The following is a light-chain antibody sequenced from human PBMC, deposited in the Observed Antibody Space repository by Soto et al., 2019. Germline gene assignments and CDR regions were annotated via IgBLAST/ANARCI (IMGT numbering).Light chain of an antibody. V-gene: IGKV1-5*03. CDR3: QQYNSYSWT. J-gene: IGKJ1*01. CDR2: KAS. CDR1: QSISSW. Sequence: DIQMTQSPSTLSASVGDRVTITCGASQSISSWLAWYQQKPGKAPKLLMYKASSLESGVPSRLRGSGSGTELTITISSMQHDDFATYYCQQYNSYSWTFGQGTKVDIK.